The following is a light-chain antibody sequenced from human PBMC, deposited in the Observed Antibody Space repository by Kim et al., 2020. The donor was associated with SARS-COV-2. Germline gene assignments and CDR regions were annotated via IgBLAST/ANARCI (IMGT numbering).Light chain of an antibody. CDR3: QQYNSYSVYT. CDR2: KAS. CDR1: QSISSW. V-gene: IGKV1-5*03. J-gene: IGKJ2*01. Sequence: DIQMTQSPSTLSASVGDRVTITCRASQSISSWLAWYQQKPGKAPKLLIYKASSLESGVPSRFSGSGSGTEFTLTISSLQPDDFATYYCQQYNSYSVYTFGQGTKLDI.